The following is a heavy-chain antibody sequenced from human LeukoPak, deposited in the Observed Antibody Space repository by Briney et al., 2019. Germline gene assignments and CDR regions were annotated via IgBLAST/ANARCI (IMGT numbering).Heavy chain of an antibody. CDR2: VRSDGSDK. CDR1: GFTFNNYW. CDR3: VRDRDWAFDY. J-gene: IGHJ4*02. D-gene: IGHD2-21*02. Sequence: PGGSLRLSCAASGFTFNNYWMSWVRQAPGKGLEWVTFVRSDGSDKYYADSVKGRFTLSRDNSKNTVYLQMNSLRPEDTAVYYCVRDRDWAFDYWGQGSLVTVSS. V-gene: IGHV3-30*02.